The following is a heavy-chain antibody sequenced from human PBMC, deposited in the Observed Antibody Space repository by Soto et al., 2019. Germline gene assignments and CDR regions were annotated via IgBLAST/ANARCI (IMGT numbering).Heavy chain of an antibody. J-gene: IGHJ4*02. Sequence: QVQLVQSGAEVKEPGASVKVSCKASGYILSSYNMNWVRQAPGQGLEWMGIINPSGGRTSYAQKFQDRVTMTRDTSTSTVYMELSSLRSEDTAVYYCARTYCAADCPRRDFDYWGQGTLVTVSS. CDR1: GYILSSYN. V-gene: IGHV1-46*01. CDR2: INPSGGRT. D-gene: IGHD2-21*02. CDR3: ARTYCAADCPRRDFDY.